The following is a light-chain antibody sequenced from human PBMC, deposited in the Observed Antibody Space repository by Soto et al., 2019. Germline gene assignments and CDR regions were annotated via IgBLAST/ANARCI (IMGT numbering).Light chain of an antibody. CDR3: XLXXXXPPFT. CDR1: QSISNXY. Sequence: EIVLTQSPGTLSLSPGDRXTLXXRASQSISNXYLAWYQQKPGQAPRLLIYGASMRATGIPDRLSGSGSGTDFTLTISRLEPEXXXXXXXXLXXXXPPFTFGPGTKVDIK. CDR2: GAS. J-gene: IGKJ3*01. V-gene: IGKV3-20*01.